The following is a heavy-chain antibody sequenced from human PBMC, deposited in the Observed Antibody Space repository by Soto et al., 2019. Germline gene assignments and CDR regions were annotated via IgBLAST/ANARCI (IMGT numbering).Heavy chain of an antibody. Sequence: SETLSLTCTVSGGSIDSGDYYWSWIRQPPGKGLEWIGYIYYSGSTLYNPSLKRRVTISVDTAKNQFSLRLNSLTAADTAVYYCASGWMAAFDTWGQGTLVTVSS. CDR3: ASGWMAAFDT. D-gene: IGHD2-2*03. CDR2: IYYSGST. J-gene: IGHJ5*02. CDR1: GGSIDSGDYY. V-gene: IGHV4-61*08.